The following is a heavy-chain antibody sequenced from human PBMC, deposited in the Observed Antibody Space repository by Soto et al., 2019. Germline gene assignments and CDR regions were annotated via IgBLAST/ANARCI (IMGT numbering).Heavy chain of an antibody. J-gene: IGHJ4*02. CDR1: GFSLTTSGVA. D-gene: IGHD2-21*02. Sequence: QITLTESGPTLVTPTQTLTLTCSFSGFSLTTSGVAVGWFRQPPGEAPGRFAFFYWNDDKRYSPSLRSRLTVTGDSSKNQVVLTLANVDPVDSGTYYCAHRPTSTDDFYFDYWGQGTLVTVSS. CDR2: FYWNDDK. CDR3: AHRPTSTDDFYFDY. V-gene: IGHV2-5*01.